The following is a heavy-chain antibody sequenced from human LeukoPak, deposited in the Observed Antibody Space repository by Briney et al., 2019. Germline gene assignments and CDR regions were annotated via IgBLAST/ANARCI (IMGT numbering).Heavy chain of an antibody. CDR2: ISYDGSNK. V-gene: IGHV3-30*04. Sequence: PGRSLRLSCAASGFTFSSYAMHWVRQASGKGLEWVAVISYDGSNKYYADSVKGRFTISRDNSKNTLYLQMNSLRAEDTAVYYCASARSYYYYGMDVWGQGTTVTVSS. CDR1: GFTFSSYA. CDR3: ASARSYYYYGMDV. J-gene: IGHJ6*02.